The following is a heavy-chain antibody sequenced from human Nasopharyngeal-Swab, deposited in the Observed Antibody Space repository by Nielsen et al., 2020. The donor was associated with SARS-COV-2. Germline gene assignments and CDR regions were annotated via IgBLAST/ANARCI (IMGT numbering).Heavy chain of an antibody. J-gene: IGHJ4*02. CDR3: ARETVAVTRTDY. Sequence: GGSLRLSCAASGFTFSSYGMHWVRQAPGKGPEWVAVISYDGSNKYYADSVKGRFTISRDNSKNTLYLQMNSLRAEDTAVYYCARETVAVTRTDYWDQGTLVTVSS. CDR2: ISYDGSNK. V-gene: IGHV3-30*03. D-gene: IGHD6-19*01. CDR1: GFTFSSYG.